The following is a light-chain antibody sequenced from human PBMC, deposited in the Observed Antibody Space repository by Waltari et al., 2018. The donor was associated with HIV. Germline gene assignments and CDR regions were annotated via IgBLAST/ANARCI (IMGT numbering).Light chain of an antibody. V-gene: IGLV1-44*01. CDR2: NDD. CDR1: RSTLGRNT. CDR3: ASWDDRLNGQGV. J-gene: IGLJ3*02. Sequence: QSVLTQTPSASGIHGQRVTIPCSGTRSTLGRNTVHWYQKLPGTAPKLLIYNDDKRPSGVPERFSGSRSGTSAALAINGLQSEDEADYYCASWDDRLNGQGVFGGGTTLTVL.